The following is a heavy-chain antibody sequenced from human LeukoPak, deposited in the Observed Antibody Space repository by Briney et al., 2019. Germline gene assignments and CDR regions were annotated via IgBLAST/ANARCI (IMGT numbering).Heavy chain of an antibody. CDR3: ASFVKPSRLDRFDP. Sequence: SQTLSLTCTVSGGSISSGGYYWSWIRQHPGKGLEWIGYIYYSGSTYYNPSLKSRVTISVDTSKNQFSLKLSPVTAADTAVYYCASFVKPSRLDRFDPWGQGTLVTVSS. CDR2: IYYSGST. J-gene: IGHJ5*02. CDR1: GGSISSGGYY. V-gene: IGHV4-31*03. D-gene: IGHD3-16*02.